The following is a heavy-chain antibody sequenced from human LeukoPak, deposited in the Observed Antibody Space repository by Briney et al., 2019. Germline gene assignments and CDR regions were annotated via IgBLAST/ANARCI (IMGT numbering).Heavy chain of an antibody. CDR1: GGSISSYY. CDR3: ARDVLSENWFDP. D-gene: IGHD2-15*01. J-gene: IGHJ5*02. CDR2: IYYSGST. Sequence: PSETLSLTCTVSGGSISSYYWSWIRQPPGKGLDWIGYIYYSGSTNYNPSLKSRVTISVDTSKNQFSLKLSSVTAADTAVYYCARDVLSENWFDPWGQGTLVTVSS. V-gene: IGHV4-59*01.